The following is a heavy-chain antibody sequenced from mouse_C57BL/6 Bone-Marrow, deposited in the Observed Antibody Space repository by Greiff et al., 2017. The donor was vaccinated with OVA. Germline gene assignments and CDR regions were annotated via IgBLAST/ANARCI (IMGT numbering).Heavy chain of an antibody. CDR3: AINYYGSSYDAMDY. D-gene: IGHD1-1*01. CDR2: IYPGDGDT. J-gene: IGHJ4*01. V-gene: IGHV1-82*01. Sequence: QVQLQQSGPELVKPGASVKISCKASGYAFSSSWMNWVKQRPGKGLEWIGRIYPGDGDTNYNGKFKGKATLTADKSSSTAYMQLSSLTSEDSAVYFCAINYYGSSYDAMDYWGQGTSVTVSS. CDR1: GYAFSSSW.